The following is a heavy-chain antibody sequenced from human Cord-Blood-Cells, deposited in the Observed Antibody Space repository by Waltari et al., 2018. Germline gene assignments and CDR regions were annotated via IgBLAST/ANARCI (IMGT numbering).Heavy chain of an antibody. D-gene: IGHD1-26*01. V-gene: IGHV3-23*04. CDR2: ISGSGGST. Sequence: EVQLVGSGGGLVQPGGSLRLSCAASGFTFSSYAMSWVRQAPGKGLEWVSAISGSGGSTYSADSVKGRFTISRDKYKNTLYLQMNSRRAEDTAVYYCAKDSAGATDYWGQGPLVTVSS. CDR1: GFTFSSYA. J-gene: IGHJ4*02. CDR3: AKDSAGATDY.